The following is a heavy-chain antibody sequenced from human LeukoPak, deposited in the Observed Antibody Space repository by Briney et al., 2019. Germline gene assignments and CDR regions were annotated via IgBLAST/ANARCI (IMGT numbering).Heavy chain of an antibody. CDR1: GFTFSSYG. J-gene: IGHJ4*02. D-gene: IGHD4/OR15-4a*01. CDR2: IWYDGSNK. Sequence: GRSLRLSCAASGFTFSSYGMHWVRQAPGKGLEWVAVIWYDGSNKYYADSVKGRFTISRDNSKNTLYLQMSSLRAEDTAVYYCARGLGGYGHEADYWGQGTLVTVSS. CDR3: ARGLGGYGHEADY. V-gene: IGHV3-33*01.